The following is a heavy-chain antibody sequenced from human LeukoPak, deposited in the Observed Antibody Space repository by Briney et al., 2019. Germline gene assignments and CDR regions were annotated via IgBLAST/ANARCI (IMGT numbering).Heavy chain of an antibody. D-gene: IGHD7-27*01. CDR1: GFTFSSYG. V-gene: IGHV3-30*18. CDR2: ISYDGSNK. CDR3: AKDGGLWVSAHWGDS. J-gene: IGHJ4*02. Sequence: GRSLRLSCAASGFTFSSYGMHWVRQAPGKGLEWVAVISYDGSNKYYADSVKGRFTISRDNSKNTLYLQMNSLRAEDTAVYYCAKDGGLWVSAHWGDSWGRGTLVTVSS.